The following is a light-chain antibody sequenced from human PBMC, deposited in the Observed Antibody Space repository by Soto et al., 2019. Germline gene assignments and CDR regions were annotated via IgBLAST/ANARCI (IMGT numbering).Light chain of an antibody. J-gene: IGKJ4*01. CDR3: HQYAVSPLT. Sequence: EIVLTQSPGTLSLSPGESATLSCRASQSVGRDYLAWFQHKPDQAPRLLISDASNRATGVPDRFSGSGSVTDFTLSITSLEPEDFAVYYCHQYAVSPLTFGGGTKVEIK. CDR2: DAS. CDR1: QSVGRDY. V-gene: IGKV3-20*01.